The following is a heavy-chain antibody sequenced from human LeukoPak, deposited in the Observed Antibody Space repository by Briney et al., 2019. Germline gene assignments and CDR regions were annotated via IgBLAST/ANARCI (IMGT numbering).Heavy chain of an antibody. CDR3: ASGYTPTPFDY. Sequence: GGSLRLSCAASGFTFSNAWMSWVRQAPGKGLEWVSVIYGGGSTYYADSVKGRFTISRDNSKNTLYLQMNSLRAEDTAVYYCASGYTPTPFDYWGQGTLVTVSS. V-gene: IGHV3-66*01. J-gene: IGHJ4*02. CDR2: IYGGGST. D-gene: IGHD6-13*01. CDR1: GFTFSNAW.